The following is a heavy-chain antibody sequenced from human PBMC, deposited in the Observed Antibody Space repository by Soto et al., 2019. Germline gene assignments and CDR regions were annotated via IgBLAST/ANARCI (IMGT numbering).Heavy chain of an antibody. J-gene: IGHJ3*02. Sequence: QVQLVQSGAEVKKPGASVKVSCKASGYTFTGYYMHWVRQATGQGHEWLGWINPNSGGTNYAQKFQGRFTMNRDTSISTAYMELSRLRSDDTAVYYCARASLLWFVEWQDDAFDIWGQGTMVTVSS. V-gene: IGHV1-2*02. CDR3: ARASLLWFVEWQDDAFDI. CDR1: GYTFTGYY. D-gene: IGHD3-10*01. CDR2: INPNSGGT.